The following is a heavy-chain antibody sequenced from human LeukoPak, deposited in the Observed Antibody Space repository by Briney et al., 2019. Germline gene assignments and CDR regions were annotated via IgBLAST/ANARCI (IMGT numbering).Heavy chain of an antibody. CDR2: IYYSGTT. D-gene: IGHD6-19*01. CDR3: AREGSAVRKFYFDY. V-gene: IGHV4-31*03. J-gene: IGHJ4*02. Sequence: SETLSLTCTVSGGSISSGGYYWSWIRQHPGKGLEWLGYIYYSGTTYYNPSLKSRVTLSVDTSKNQFSLKLSSVSAADTAVYYCAREGSAVRKFYFDYWGQGTLVTVSS. CDR1: GGSISSGGYY.